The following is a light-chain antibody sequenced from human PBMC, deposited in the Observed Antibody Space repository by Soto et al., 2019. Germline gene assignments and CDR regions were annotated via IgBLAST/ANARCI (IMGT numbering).Light chain of an antibody. CDR3: QQYDKWPRT. CDR2: GIS. CDR1: QSVNSN. V-gene: IGKV3D-15*01. Sequence: EIVMTQSPATLPVSPGEIATLSCRASQSVNSNYLAWYQQKPGQAPRLLSDGISKRATDIPDRFSGSGSGTEFTLTISNLQSEDFAVYHCQQYDKWPRTFGQGTKVEIK. J-gene: IGKJ1*01.